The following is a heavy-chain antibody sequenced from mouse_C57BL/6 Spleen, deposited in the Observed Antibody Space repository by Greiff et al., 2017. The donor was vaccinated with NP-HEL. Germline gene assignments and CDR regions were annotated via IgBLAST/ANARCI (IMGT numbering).Heavy chain of an antibody. Sequence: EVKVEESEGGLVQPGSSMKLSCTASGFTFSDYYMAWVRQVPEKGLEWVANINYDGSSTYYLDSLKSRFIISRDNAKNILYLQMSSLKSEDTATYYCARVLYYGNAMDYWGQGTSVTVSS. D-gene: IGHD2-1*01. J-gene: IGHJ4*01. CDR2: INYDGSST. CDR1: GFTFSDYY. CDR3: ARVLYYGNAMDY. V-gene: IGHV5-16*01.